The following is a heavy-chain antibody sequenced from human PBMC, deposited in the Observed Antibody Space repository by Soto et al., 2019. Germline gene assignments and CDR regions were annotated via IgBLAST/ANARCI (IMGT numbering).Heavy chain of an antibody. V-gene: IGHV4-31*03. J-gene: IGHJ1*01. D-gene: IGHD6-13*01. CDR2: IYYSGST. CDR1: GGSISSGGYY. Sequence: QVQLQESGPGLVKPSQTLSLTCTVSGGSISSGGYYWSWIRQHPGKGLEWIGYIYYSGSTCYNPSLKSRVTISVDTSKNQFSLKLSSVTAADTAVYYCARWSAAGSAEYFQHWGQGTLVTVSS. CDR3: ARWSAAGSAEYFQH.